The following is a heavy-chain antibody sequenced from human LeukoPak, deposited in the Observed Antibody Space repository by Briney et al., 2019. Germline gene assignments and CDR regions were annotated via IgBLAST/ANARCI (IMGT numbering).Heavy chain of an antibody. V-gene: IGHV1-69*05. CDR1: GGTFSSYA. D-gene: IGHD3-3*01. CDR2: IIPIFGTA. J-gene: IGHJ4*02. Sequence: ASVKVSCKASGGTFSSYAISWVRQAPGQGLEWMGRIIPIFGTANYAQKFQGRVTITTDESTSTAYMELSSLRTEDTAVYYCARHSDYNFWSGYYRCFDHWGQGTLVTVSS. CDR3: ARHSDYNFWSGYYRCFDH.